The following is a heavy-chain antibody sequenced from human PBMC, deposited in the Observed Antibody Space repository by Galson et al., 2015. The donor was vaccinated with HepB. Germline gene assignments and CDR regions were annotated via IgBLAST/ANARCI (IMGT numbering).Heavy chain of an antibody. J-gene: IGHJ4*02. V-gene: IGHV3-21*01. Sequence: SLRLSCAASGFTFSSYSMNWVRQAPGKGLEWVSSISSSSSYIYYADSVKGRFSISRDNAKNSLYLQMNSLRAEDTAVYYCARDFPHIYGPYFDYWGQGTLVTVSS. CDR3: ARDFPHIYGPYFDY. CDR2: ISSSSSYI. CDR1: GFTFSSYS. D-gene: IGHD4-17*01.